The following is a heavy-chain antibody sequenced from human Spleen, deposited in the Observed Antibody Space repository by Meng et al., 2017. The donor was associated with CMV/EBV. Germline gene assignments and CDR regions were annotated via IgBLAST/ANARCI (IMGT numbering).Heavy chain of an antibody. V-gene: IGHV3-30*02. CDR2: IRYDGSNK. Sequence: GESLKISCAASGFTFSRYDMYWVRQAPGKGLEWVAFIRYDGSNKFYADSVKGRFTISRDNSKNTLYLQMNSLRVEDTAVYYCARDYYGGTSDPMYYYAMDVWGQGTTVTVSS. CDR1: GFTFSRYD. CDR3: ARDYYGGTSDPMYYYAMDV. J-gene: IGHJ6*02. D-gene: IGHD4-23*01.